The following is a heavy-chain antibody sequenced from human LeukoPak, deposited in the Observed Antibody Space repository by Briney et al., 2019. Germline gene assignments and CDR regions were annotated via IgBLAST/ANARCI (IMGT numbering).Heavy chain of an antibody. J-gene: IGHJ4*02. CDR2: ISYDGSNK. CDR1: GFTFSSCA. V-gene: IGHV3-30-3*01. D-gene: IGHD5-12*01. Sequence: PGGSLRLSCAASGFTFSSCAMHWVRQAPGKGLEWVGVISYDGSNKYYADSVKGRFTISRDNSKNTLYLQMNSLRAEDTAVYYCGQGHSGYDFATAQYWGQGTLVTVSS. CDR3: GQGHSGYDFATAQY.